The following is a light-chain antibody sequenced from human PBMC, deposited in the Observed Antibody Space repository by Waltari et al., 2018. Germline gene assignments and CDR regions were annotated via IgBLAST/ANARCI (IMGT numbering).Light chain of an antibody. CDR2: RSD. J-gene: IGLJ2*01. Sequence: QSELTQPPSASGTPGQKVTISCSGRYSNVGNNVVNWYQQFPGTAPKLRIYRSDQRPSGVPDRFSGSKSGTSASLAIIGLRSDDEADYYCASWDDSLNGRWVFGGGTKLTVL. V-gene: IGLV1-44*01. CDR3: ASWDDSLNGRWV. CDR1: YSNVGNNV.